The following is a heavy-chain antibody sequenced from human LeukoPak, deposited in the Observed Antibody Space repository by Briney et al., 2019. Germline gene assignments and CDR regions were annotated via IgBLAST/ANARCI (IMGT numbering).Heavy chain of an antibody. D-gene: IGHD3-22*01. V-gene: IGHV3-11*01. CDR3: ARTGDSSGYYYGWFDP. Sequence: GGSLRLSCAASGFTFSDYYMSWIRQAPGKELEWVSYISSSGSTIYYADSVKGRFTISRDNAKNSLYLQMNSLRAEDTALYYCARTGDSSGYYYGWFDPWGQGTLVTVPS. CDR2: ISSSGSTI. CDR1: GFTFSDYY. J-gene: IGHJ5*02.